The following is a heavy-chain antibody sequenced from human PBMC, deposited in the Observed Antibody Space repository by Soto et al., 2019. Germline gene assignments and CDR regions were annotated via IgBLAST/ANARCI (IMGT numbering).Heavy chain of an antibody. V-gene: IGHV1-18*01. CDR1: GYTFTTYG. CDR2: ISTDNGNT. D-gene: IGHD3-10*01. CDR3: ARDHTYGSGSDY. Sequence: QVQLVQSGAEVKKPGASVKVSCKASGYTFTTYGITWVRQAPGQGLEWMGWISTDNGNTDHAHNLRGRLTMTTDTSTRTAYMELRSLRFDDTAVYYCARDHTYGSGSDYWGQGSLVTFSS. J-gene: IGHJ4*02.